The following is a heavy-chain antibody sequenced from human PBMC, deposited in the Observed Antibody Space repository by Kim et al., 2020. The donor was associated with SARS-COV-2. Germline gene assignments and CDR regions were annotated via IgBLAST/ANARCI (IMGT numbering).Heavy chain of an antibody. J-gene: IGHJ6*03. D-gene: IGHD1-7*01. CDR1: GFTFSSYE. V-gene: IGHV3-48*03. Sequence: GGSLRLSCAASGFTFSSYEMNWVRQAPGKGLEWVSYISSSGSTIYYADSVKGRFTISRDNAKNSLYLQMNSLRAEDTAVYYCARVGLELIYYYYHMDVWGKGTTVTVSS. CDR2: ISSSGSTI. CDR3: ARVGLELIYYYYHMDV.